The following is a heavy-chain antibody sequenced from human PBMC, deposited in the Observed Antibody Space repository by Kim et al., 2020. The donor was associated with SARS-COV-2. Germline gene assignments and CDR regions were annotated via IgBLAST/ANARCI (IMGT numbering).Heavy chain of an antibody. Sequence: SVKGRFTISRDNSKNTLYLQMNSLRAEDTAVYYCAKGKSSPPHFDAFDIWGQGTMVTVSS. J-gene: IGHJ3*02. CDR3: AKGKSSPPHFDAFDI. D-gene: IGHD6-13*01. V-gene: IGHV3-23*01.